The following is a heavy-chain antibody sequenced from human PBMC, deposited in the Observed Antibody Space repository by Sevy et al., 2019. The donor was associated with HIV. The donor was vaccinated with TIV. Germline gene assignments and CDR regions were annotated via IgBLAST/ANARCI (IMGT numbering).Heavy chain of an antibody. J-gene: IGHJ4*02. Sequence: GGSLRLSCAASGFTFSSYAMHWVRQAPGKGLEWVAVIPYDGSNKYYADSVKGRFTISRDNSKNTLYLQMNSLRAEDTAVYYCASVGSRFDYWGQGTLVTVSS. CDR1: GFTFSSYA. CDR2: IPYDGSNK. CDR3: ASVGSRFDY. V-gene: IGHV3-30-3*01.